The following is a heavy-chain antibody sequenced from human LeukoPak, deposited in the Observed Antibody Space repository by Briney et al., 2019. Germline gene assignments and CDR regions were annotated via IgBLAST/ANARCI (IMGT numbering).Heavy chain of an antibody. Sequence: PGGSLRLSCAASGFTFSSYAMSWVRQAPGKGLEWVSAISGSGGSTYYADSVKGRFTISRDNSKNTLYLQMNSLRAEDTAVYYCAKALKLLWFGEVFDYWGQGTLVTVSS. CDR1: GFTFSSYA. J-gene: IGHJ4*02. CDR3: AKALKLLWFGEVFDY. V-gene: IGHV3-23*01. D-gene: IGHD3-10*01. CDR2: ISGSGGST.